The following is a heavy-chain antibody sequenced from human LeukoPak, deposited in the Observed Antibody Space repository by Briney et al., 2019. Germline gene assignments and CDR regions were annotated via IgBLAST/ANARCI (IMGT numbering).Heavy chain of an antibody. J-gene: IGHJ6*03. Sequence: ASVKVSCKASGYTFTSYDINWVRQATGQGLEWMGWMNPNSGNTGYAQKLQGRVTMTRNTSISTAYMELSSLRSEDTAVYYCARSGGATTHYYYYMDVWGKGTTVTVSS. D-gene: IGHD1-26*01. V-gene: IGHV1-8*01. CDR3: ARSGGATTHYYYYMDV. CDR1: GYTFTSYD. CDR2: MNPNSGNT.